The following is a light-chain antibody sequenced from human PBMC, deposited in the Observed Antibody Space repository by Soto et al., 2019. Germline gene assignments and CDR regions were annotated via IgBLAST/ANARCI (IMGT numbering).Light chain of an antibody. Sequence: EIVLTQSPGTLSLSPGERATLSCRASQSVYKNFLAWYQQKPGQAPRLLIHGASNRATGIPDRFSGSGSGTDFPLTIDRLEPEEFEVYFWQHYGSSPPTFGGGTKVAIK. CDR1: QSVYKNF. V-gene: IGKV3-20*01. CDR3: QHYGSSPPT. J-gene: IGKJ4*01. CDR2: GAS.